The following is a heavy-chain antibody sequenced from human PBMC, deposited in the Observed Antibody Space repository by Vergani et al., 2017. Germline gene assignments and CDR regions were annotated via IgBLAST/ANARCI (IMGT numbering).Heavy chain of an antibody. CDR2: ISSSSSYT. V-gene: IGHV3-11*06. CDR3: ARGHAAYELAYYYYYYGMDV. D-gene: IGHD3-22*01. CDR1: GFTFSDYY. J-gene: IGHJ6*02. Sequence: QVQLVESGGGLVKPGGSLRLSCAASGFTFSDYYMSWIRQAPGKGLEWVSYISSSSSYTNYADSVKGRFTISRDNAKNSLYLQMNSLRAEDTAVYYCARGHAAYELAYYYYYYGMDVWGQGTTVTVSS.